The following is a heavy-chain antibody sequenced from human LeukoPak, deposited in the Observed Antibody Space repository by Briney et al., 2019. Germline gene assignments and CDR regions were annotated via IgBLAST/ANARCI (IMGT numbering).Heavy chain of an antibody. V-gene: IGHV4-38-2*01. D-gene: IGHD3-22*01. J-gene: IGHJ6*03. CDR2: MYHSGST. Sequence: SETLSLTCAVSGYSISSGYYWGRIRQPPGKGLEWIVSMYHSGSTYYNPSLKSRVTISVDTSKNQVSLKLSSVTAADTAVYYCARVGYDSYMDVWGKGTTVTVSS. CDR3: ARVGYDSYMDV. CDR1: GYSISSGYY.